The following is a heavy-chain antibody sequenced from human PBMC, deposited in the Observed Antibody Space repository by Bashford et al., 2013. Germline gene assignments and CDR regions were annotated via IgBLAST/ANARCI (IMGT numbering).Heavy chain of an antibody. Sequence: VRQAPRKGAWSRVVIISRSDSYIYYADSVKGRFTISRDNAKNSLYLQMNSLRAEDTAVYYCARPTLNDYGDFGFWGRGTLVTVSS. J-gene: IGHJ4*03. CDR3: ARPTLNDYGDFGF. CDR2: ISRSDSYI. V-gene: IGHV3-21*01. D-gene: IGHD4-17*01.